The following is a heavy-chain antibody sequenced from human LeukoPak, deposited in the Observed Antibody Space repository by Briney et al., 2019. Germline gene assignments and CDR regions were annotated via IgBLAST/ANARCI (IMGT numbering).Heavy chain of an antibody. Sequence: GGSLRLSCAASGFTFSSYSMNWVRQAPGKGLEWVSYISSSSSTIYYADSVKGRFTISRDNAKNSLYLQMNSLRAEDTAVYYCARDRGITMIVVVNWGQGTLVTVSS. D-gene: IGHD3-22*01. CDR2: ISSSSSTI. J-gene: IGHJ4*02. CDR3: ARDRGITMIVVVN. CDR1: GFTFSSYS. V-gene: IGHV3-48*01.